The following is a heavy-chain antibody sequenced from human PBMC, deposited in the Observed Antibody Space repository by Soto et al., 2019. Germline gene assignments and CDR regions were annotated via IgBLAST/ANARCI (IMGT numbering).Heavy chain of an antibody. CDR1: GDSVSSNSAA. D-gene: IGHD3-22*01. V-gene: IGHV6-1*01. CDR2: TYYRSKWYN. J-gene: IGHJ4*02. CDR3: ARDHPTTYYYDSSGYRPLDY. Sequence: SQTLSLTCAISGDSVSSNSAARNWIRQSPSRGLEWLGRTYYRSKWYNDYAVSVKSRITINPDTSKNQFSLQLNSVTPEDTAVYYCARDHPTTYYYDSSGYRPLDYWGQGTLVTVSS.